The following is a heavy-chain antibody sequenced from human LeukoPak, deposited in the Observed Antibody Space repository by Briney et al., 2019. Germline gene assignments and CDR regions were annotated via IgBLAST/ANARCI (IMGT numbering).Heavy chain of an antibody. CDR1: GFTFSNAW. D-gene: IGHD6-13*01. V-gene: IGHV3-15*01. CDR2: VRSEAKGGTT. Sequence: GGSLRLSCAASGFTFSNAWMSWVRQAPGKGLEWVGRVRSEAKGGTTDYAAPVKGRFSISRDDSTNTLYLQMNSLRAEDTAVYYCAREEKYSSSWSKWGQGTLVTVSS. CDR3: AREEKYSSSWSK. J-gene: IGHJ4*02.